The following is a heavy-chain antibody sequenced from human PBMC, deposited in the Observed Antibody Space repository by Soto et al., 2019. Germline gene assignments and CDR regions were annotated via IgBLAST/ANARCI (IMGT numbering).Heavy chain of an antibody. D-gene: IGHD2-15*01. CDR3: ARDPLGYCSGGSCYSGGVWFDP. CDR2: INPSGGST. Sequence: GASVKVSCKASGYTFTSYYMHWVRQAPGQGLEWMGIINPSGGSTSYAQKFQGRVTMTRDTSTSTVYMELSSLRSEDTAVYYCARDPLGYCSGGSCYSGGVWFDPWGQGTLVTVSS. J-gene: IGHJ5*02. V-gene: IGHV1-46*01. CDR1: GYTFTSYY.